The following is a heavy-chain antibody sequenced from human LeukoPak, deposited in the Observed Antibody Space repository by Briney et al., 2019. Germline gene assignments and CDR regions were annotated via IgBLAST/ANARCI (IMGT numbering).Heavy chain of an antibody. V-gene: IGHV3-64D*06. CDR1: GFTFSSYA. CDR3: VKGTGTKYYYYGMDV. CDR2: ITSNGGTT. Sequence: GGSLRLSCAASGFTFSSYAMHWVRQAPGKGLEYVSTITSNGGTTYYADSVKGRFTISRDNSKNTLYLQMSSLRPEDTAVYYCVKGTGTKYYYYGMDVWGQGTTVTVSS. D-gene: IGHD3/OR15-3a*01. J-gene: IGHJ6*02.